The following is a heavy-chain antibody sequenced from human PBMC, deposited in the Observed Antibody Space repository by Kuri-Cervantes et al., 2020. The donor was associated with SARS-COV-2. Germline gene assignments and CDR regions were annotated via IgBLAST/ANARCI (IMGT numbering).Heavy chain of an antibody. CDR1: GYSISSGYY. CDR3: ARHHYDILTGYHLNWFDP. Sequence: SETLSLTCGVSGYSISSGYYWGWIRQPPGKGLEWIGSIYHNGATYYNPSLKTRLSISADTSKNQFSLKLSSVTAADTAVYYCARHHYDILTGYHLNWFDPWGQGTLVTVSS. D-gene: IGHD3-9*01. CDR2: IYHNGAT. V-gene: IGHV4-38-2*01. J-gene: IGHJ5*02.